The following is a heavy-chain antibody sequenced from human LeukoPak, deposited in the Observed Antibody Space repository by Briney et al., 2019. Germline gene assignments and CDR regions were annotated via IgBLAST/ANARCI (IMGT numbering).Heavy chain of an antibody. CDR2: ISDSGGST. J-gene: IGHJ5*02. D-gene: IGHD4-17*01. CDR3: ARMRGYGDYASRWFDP. CDR1: GFTFSSYA. Sequence: GGSLRLSCAASGFTFSSYAMSWVRQAPGKGLEWVSAISDSGGSTYYADSVKGRFTISRHNSKNTLYLQMNSLRAEDTAVYYCARMRGYGDYASRWFDPWGQGTLVTVSS. V-gene: IGHV3-23*01.